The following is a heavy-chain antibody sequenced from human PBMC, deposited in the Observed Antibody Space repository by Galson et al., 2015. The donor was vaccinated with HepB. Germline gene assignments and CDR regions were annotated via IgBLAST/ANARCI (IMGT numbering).Heavy chain of an antibody. D-gene: IGHD3-9*01. Sequence: SLRLSCAVSGFTFSSYAIHWVRQAPGKGLEWVAVISYDGSGKYYADSVKGRFTISRDNSKNTLYLQLNSLTPEDTAVYYCARDILTGYYKADAFDIWGQGTMVTVSS. CDR3: ARDILTGYYKADAFDI. CDR2: ISYDGSGK. CDR1: GFTFSSYA. J-gene: IGHJ3*02. V-gene: IGHV3-30*04.